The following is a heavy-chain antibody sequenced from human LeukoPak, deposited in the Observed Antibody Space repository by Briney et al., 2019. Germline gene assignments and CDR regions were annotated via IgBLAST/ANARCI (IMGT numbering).Heavy chain of an antibody. J-gene: IGHJ4*02. D-gene: IGHD2-15*01. CDR2: ISSDASNQ. V-gene: IGHV3-30*18. Sequence: GGSLRLSCVASGSSFSTYGMHWVRQAPGKGLEWVAVISSDASNQYYTDSVKGRFAISRDNSRNTLYLQMNSLRYEDTAVYHCAKDGCSGGSCQADYWGQGTLVTVSS. CDR1: GSSFSTYG. CDR3: AKDGCSGGSCQADY.